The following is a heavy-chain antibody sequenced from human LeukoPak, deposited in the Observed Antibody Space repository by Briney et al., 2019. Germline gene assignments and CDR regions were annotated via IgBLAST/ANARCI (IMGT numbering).Heavy chain of an antibody. D-gene: IGHD2-15*01. Sequence: PSETLSLTCTVSGGSISSSSYYWGRNRPPPGKGLVWIGSIYCSGSTYYNPSLKSRVTISVDTSKNHFSLKLSSVTAADTAVYYCAGTRRYCSGGSCYNWFDPWGQGTLVTVSS. CDR2: IYCSGST. J-gene: IGHJ5*02. CDR1: GGSISSSSYY. CDR3: AGTRRYCSGGSCYNWFDP. V-gene: IGHV4-39*02.